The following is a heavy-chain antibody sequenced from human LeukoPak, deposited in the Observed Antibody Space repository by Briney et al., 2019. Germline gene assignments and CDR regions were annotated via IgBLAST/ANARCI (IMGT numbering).Heavy chain of an antibody. J-gene: IGHJ4*02. D-gene: IGHD1-26*01. CDR2: IYYSGST. CDR3: ARHRVSRWELQDYFDY. Sequence: SETLSLTCTVSGGSISSSSYYWGWIRQPPGKGLEWIGSIYYSGSTYYNPSLKSRVTISVDTSKNQFSLKLSSVTAADTAVYYCARHRVSRWELQDYFDYWGQGTLVTVSS. CDR1: GGSISSSSYY. V-gene: IGHV4-39*01.